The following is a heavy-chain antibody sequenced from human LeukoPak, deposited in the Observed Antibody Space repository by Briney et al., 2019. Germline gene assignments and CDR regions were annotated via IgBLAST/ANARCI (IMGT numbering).Heavy chain of an antibody. CDR2: IDYNGRT. CDR1: GGSVSSGTYF. J-gene: IGHJ4*02. CDR3: ARGSGWLIDH. V-gene: IGHV4-61*01. Sequence: PSETLSLTCTVSGGSVSSGTYFLNWIRQAPGKGLEWIGYIDYNGRTNYNPSLKSRVTISVGTSKNQFPLKVSSVTATDTAVYYCARGSGWLIDHWGQGTLVTVSS. D-gene: IGHD6-19*01.